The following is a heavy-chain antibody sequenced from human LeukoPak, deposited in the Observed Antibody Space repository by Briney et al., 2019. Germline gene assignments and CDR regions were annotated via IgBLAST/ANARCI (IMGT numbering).Heavy chain of an antibody. D-gene: IGHD3-16*02. V-gene: IGHV1-46*01. J-gene: IGHJ4*02. Sequence: ASVKVSCKASGYTFTSYYMYWVRQAPGQGLEWMGIINPNRGSTSYAQKFQGRVTITADESTSTAYMELSSLRSEDTAVYYCASTGGLSGFDYWGQGTLVTVSS. CDR2: INPNRGST. CDR1: GYTFTSYY. CDR3: ASTGGLSGFDY.